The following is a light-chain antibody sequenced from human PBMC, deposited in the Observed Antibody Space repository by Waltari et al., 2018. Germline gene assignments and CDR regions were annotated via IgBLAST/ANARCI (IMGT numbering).Light chain of an antibody. V-gene: IGKV3-20*01. CDR3: QKYVNLPAT. CDR2: DAS. J-gene: IGKJ1*01. CDR1: QSVSKY. Sequence: EIVLTQSPGTLSLSPGERATLPCRASQSVSKYLAGYQQKPGQAPRLLIYDASTRATGIPDRFSGSGSGTDVSLTISRLEPEDFAVYYCQKYVNLPATFGQGTKVEIK.